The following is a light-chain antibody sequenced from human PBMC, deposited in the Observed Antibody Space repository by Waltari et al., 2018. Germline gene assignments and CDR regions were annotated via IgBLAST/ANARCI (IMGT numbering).Light chain of an antibody. Sequence: DIQMTQSPSSLSASLGDRVTITCQASQNINNYLNWYQHKPGKGPKLLIYDVSDLERGVPPRFSGGGFGTEFKLIISSLQPEDAATYYCQQYENLPLTFGGGTTVEI. V-gene: IGKV1-33*01. CDR1: QNINNY. J-gene: IGKJ4*01. CDR2: DVS. CDR3: QQYENLPLT.